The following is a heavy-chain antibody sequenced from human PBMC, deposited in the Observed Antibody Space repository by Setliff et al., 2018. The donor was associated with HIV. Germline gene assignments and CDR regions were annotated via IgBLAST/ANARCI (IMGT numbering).Heavy chain of an antibody. CDR2: INHSGST. Sequence: SETLSLTCAVYGESFSGYYWSWIRQPPGKGLEWIGEINHSGSTNYNPSLKSRVTISVDTSKNQFSLKLSSVTAADTAVYYCARGSGYFSYFDYWGQGTLVTVS. CDR1: GESFSGYY. J-gene: IGHJ4*02. CDR3: ARGSGYFSYFDY. D-gene: IGHD3-22*01. V-gene: IGHV4-34*01.